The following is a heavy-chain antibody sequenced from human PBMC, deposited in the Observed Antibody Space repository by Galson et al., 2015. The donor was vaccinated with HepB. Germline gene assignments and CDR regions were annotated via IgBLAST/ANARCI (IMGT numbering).Heavy chain of an antibody. V-gene: IGHV3-23*01. J-gene: IGHJ6*02. Sequence: SLRLSCAASGFTFRSHAMSWVRQAPGKGLEWVSSISGSGDDTYNADSVKGRFTISRDNSKNTVFLQMNSLRAEDSAVYYCAKDVGYCSGGSCSKRTGGGMDVWGQGTTVTVSS. CDR1: GFTFRSHA. CDR3: AKDVGYCSGGSCSKRTGGGMDV. D-gene: IGHD2-15*01. CDR2: ISGSGDDT.